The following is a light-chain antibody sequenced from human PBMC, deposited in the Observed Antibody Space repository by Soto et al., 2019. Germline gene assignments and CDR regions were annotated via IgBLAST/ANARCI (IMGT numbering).Light chain of an antibody. CDR3: QQYGSSPLT. CDR2: GAS. V-gene: IGKV3-20*01. J-gene: IGKJ4*01. CDR1: QSVSSSY. Sequence: EIVLTQAPGTLSLSPGERATLSCRASQSVSSSYLAWYQQRPGQAPRLLIYGASNRATGIPDRFSGSGSGTDFSLTISGLEPEDSAVYYCQQYGSSPLTFGGGTKVEI.